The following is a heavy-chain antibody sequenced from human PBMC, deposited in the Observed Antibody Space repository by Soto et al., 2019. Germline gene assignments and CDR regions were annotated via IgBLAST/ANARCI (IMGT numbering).Heavy chain of an antibody. J-gene: IGHJ6*03. CDR3: ASSQAAAIPSQMENYYYYMDV. CDR1: GGSISSSSYY. V-gene: IGHV4-39*01. D-gene: IGHD6-13*01. Sequence: SETLSLTSTVSGGSISSSSYYWGWIRQPPGKGLEWIGSIYYSGSTYYNPSLKSRVTISVDTSKNQFSLKLSSVTAADTAVYYCASSQAAAIPSQMENYYYYMDVWGKGTTVTVSS. CDR2: IYYSGST.